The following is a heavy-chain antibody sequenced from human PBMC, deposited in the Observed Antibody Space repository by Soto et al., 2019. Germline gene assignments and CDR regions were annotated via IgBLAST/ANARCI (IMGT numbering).Heavy chain of an antibody. CDR3: ARRLATGSTAFHI. Sequence: GESLKVSGRGSGYSVTNYWMGWVRQMAGKGVEWMGVIYCGDYDRRYSPSFQGQVTISVDKSISTAYLQWSSLKASDIAMYYCARRLATGSTAFHIWGQGTMVTVS. V-gene: IGHV5-51*01. D-gene: IGHD6-19*01. CDR1: GYSVTNYW. J-gene: IGHJ3*02. CDR2: IYCGDYDR.